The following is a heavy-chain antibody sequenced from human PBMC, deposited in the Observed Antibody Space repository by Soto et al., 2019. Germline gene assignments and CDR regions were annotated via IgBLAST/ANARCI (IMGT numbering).Heavy chain of an antibody. Sequence: QVQLQESGPGLVKPSQTLSLTCTVSGGSISSGGYYWSWIRQHPGKGLEWIGYIYYSGSTYYNPSLKSRVTISVDTSKNQFSLKLRSVTAADTAVYYCARGDCSGGSCYSGFGRPHYYGMDVWGQGTTVTVSS. CDR2: IYYSGST. CDR3: ARGDCSGGSCYSGFGRPHYYGMDV. D-gene: IGHD2-15*01. CDR1: GGSISSGGYY. J-gene: IGHJ6*02. V-gene: IGHV4-31*03.